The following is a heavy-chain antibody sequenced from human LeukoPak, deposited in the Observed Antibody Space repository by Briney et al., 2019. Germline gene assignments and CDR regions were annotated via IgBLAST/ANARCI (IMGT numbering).Heavy chain of an antibody. J-gene: IGHJ4*02. CDR3: ASQVGTVKIDY. Sequence: PSETLSLTCTVSGYSISSGYYWGWIRQPPGKGLEWIGSIYHSGSTYYNPSLKSRVAILVDTSKNQFSLKLSSVTAADTAVYYCASQVGTVKIDYWGQGTLVTVSS. CDR1: GYSISSGYY. D-gene: IGHD1-26*01. CDR2: IYHSGST. V-gene: IGHV4-38-2*02.